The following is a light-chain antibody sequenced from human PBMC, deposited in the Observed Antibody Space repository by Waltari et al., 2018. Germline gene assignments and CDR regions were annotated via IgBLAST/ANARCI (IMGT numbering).Light chain of an antibody. Sequence: IVMTQSPLSLPVTPGEPASISCRSSGGLLHSNGYNYWDWYLQKPGQSPQLLIYLGSNRASGVPDRFSGSGSGTDFTLKISRVEAEDVGVYYCMQALQTPLTFGGGTKVEIK. J-gene: IGKJ4*01. CDR3: MQALQTPLT. CDR2: LGS. V-gene: IGKV2-28*01. CDR1: GGLLHSNGYNY.